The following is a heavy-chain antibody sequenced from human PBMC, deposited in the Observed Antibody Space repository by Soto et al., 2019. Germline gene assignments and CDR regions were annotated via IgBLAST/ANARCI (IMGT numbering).Heavy chain of an antibody. V-gene: IGHV1-3*01. Sequence: QVQLVQSGAEVKKPGASVKVSCKASGYTFTSYAMHSVRQAPGQRLEWMGWINAGNGNTKYSQKFQGRVTITRDTSASTAYMELSSLRSEDTAVYYCARLGLVSDGDYWGQGTLVTVSS. CDR3: ARLGLVSDGDY. D-gene: IGHD1-26*01. CDR1: GYTFTSYA. J-gene: IGHJ4*02. CDR2: INAGNGNT.